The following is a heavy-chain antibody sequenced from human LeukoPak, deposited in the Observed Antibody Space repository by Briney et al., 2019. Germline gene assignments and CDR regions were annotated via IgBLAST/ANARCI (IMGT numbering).Heavy chain of an antibody. CDR3: ARATYDFWSGYDHYYMDV. V-gene: IGHV4-31*03. J-gene: IGHJ6*03. CDR2: IYCSGST. D-gene: IGHD3-3*01. CDR1: GGSISSGGYY. Sequence: SQTLSLTCTVSGGSISSGGYYWSWIRPHPGKGLEWIRYIYCSGSTYYNPSLKSRVTISVDTSKNQFSLKLSSVTAADTAVYYCARATYDFWSGYDHYYMDVWGKGTTVTVSS.